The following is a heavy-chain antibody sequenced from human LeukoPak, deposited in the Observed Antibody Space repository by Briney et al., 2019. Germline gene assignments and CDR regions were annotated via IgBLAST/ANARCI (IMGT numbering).Heavy chain of an antibody. D-gene: IGHD7-27*01. CDR2: IYHTGST. CDR1: GGSFSDYY. Sequence: SETPSLTCTISGGSFSDYYWSWIRQSPGKGLEWIGYIYHTGSTSYSPSLKSRVTISADTSQNQFSLKLSSVTAADTAVYYCASRKLGNDYWGQGTLVTVSS. J-gene: IGHJ4*02. CDR3: ASRKLGNDY. V-gene: IGHV4-59*01.